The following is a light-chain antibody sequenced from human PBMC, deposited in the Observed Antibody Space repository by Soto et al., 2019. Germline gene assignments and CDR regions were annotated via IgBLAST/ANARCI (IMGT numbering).Light chain of an antibody. CDR1: QSVSSY. J-gene: IGKJ1*01. Sequence: EIVLTQSPATLSLSPGERATLSCRASQSVSSYLAWYQQNPGQAPRLLIYDASNRATGIPARFSGSGSGTDFTLTIGSLEPEDFAFYYCQQRSNWPPWTFGQGTNVEIK. V-gene: IGKV3-11*01. CDR3: QQRSNWPPWT. CDR2: DAS.